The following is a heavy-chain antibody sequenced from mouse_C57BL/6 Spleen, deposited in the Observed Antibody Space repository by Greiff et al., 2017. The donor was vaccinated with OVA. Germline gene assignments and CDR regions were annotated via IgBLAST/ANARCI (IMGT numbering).Heavy chain of an antibody. CDR3: ARHDYYGSFYYFDY. V-gene: IGHV1-26*01. CDR1: GYTFTDYY. Sequence: VQLQQSGPELVKPGASVKISCKASGYTFTDYYMNWVKQSHGKSLEWIGDINPNNGGTSYNQKFKGKATLTVDKSSSTAYMELRSLTSEDSAVYYCARHDYYGSFYYFDYWGQGTTLTVSS. CDR2: INPNNGGT. J-gene: IGHJ2*01. D-gene: IGHD1-1*01.